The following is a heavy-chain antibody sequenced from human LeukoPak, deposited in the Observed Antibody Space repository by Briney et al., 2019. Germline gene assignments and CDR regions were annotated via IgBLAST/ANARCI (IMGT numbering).Heavy chain of an antibody. Sequence: SETPSLTCAVYGGSFSGYYWSWIRQPPGKGLEWIGEINHSGSTNYNPSLKSRVTRSVDTSKNQFSLKLSSVTAADTAVYYCARAKYYDYVWGSYRYLYFADCGQGTLVTVSS. CDR3: ARAKYYDYVWGSYRYLYFAD. J-gene: IGHJ4*02. CDR2: INHSGST. D-gene: IGHD3-16*02. CDR1: GGSFSGYY. V-gene: IGHV4-34*01.